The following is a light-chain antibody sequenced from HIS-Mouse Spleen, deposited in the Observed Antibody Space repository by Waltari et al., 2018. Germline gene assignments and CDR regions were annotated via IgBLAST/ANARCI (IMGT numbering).Light chain of an antibody. CDR2: AVS. CDR3: SSYTRSSTWV. V-gene: IGLV2-14*03. CDR1: SSDVGGYKY. J-gene: IGLJ3*02. Sequence: QSALTQPASVSGSPGQSITSSCTGTSSDVGGYKYVSWYQQHPGKAPKLMIYAVSNRPSGVSNRFSGSKSGNTASLTISVLQAEDEADYYCSSYTRSSTWVFGGGTKLTVL.